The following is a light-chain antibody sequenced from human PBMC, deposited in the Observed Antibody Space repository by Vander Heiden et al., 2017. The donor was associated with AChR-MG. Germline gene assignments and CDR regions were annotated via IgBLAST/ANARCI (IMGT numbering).Light chain of an antibody. CDR2: DTS. CDR1: TGAVTSDHP. Sequence: QAVVPQAPSLTVSPGGTVTLPCAPHTGAVTSDHPPYWFQQKPGQAPWTLIWDTSNTHPGTPARFAGSLLGGRAALTLSGAQPEDEADYYCLLSYSGTRKLFGGGTKLTVL. CDR3: LLSYSGTRKL. J-gene: IGLJ3*02. V-gene: IGLV7-46*01.